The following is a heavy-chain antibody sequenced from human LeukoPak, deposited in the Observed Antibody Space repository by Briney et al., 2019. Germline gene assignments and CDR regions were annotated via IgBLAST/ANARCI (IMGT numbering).Heavy chain of an antibody. CDR3: ARRAGAAAAALRHFDL. J-gene: IGHJ2*01. CDR1: GFNFNDYF. Sequence: GGSLRLSCAASGFNFNDYFMTWIRQAPGKGLEWISYITTSEDYTNYADSVRGRFTVSRDNTKNSLYLQMNSLRDEDTAVYYCARRAGAAAAALRHFDLWGRSTLVSVSS. V-gene: IGHV3-11*06. D-gene: IGHD6-13*01. CDR2: ITTSEDYT.